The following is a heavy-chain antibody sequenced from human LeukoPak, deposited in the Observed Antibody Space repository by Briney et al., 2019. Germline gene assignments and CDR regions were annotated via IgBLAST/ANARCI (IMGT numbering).Heavy chain of an antibody. CDR2: IYYSGST. V-gene: IGHV4-39*07. CDR1: GGSISSSSYY. Sequence: SETLSLTCTVSGGSISSSSYYWGWIRQPPGKGLEWIGSIYYSGSTYYNPSPKSRVTISVDTSKIQFSLFRSSVTAADTAVYDCARQTGSGLFILPGGQGTLVTVSS. D-gene: IGHD3/OR15-3a*01. CDR3: ARQTGSGLFILP. J-gene: IGHJ4*02.